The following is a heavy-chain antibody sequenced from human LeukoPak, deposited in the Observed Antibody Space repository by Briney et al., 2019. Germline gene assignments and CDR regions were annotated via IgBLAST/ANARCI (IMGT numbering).Heavy chain of an antibody. CDR2: IYTSGST. CDR3: ARDKGEWLPKYYFDY. J-gene: IGHJ4*02. D-gene: IGHD3-3*01. Sequence: PSETLSLTCTVSGGSISSYYWSWIRQPAGKGLEWIGRIYTSGSTNYNPSLKSRVTMSVDTSKNQFSLKLSSVTAADTAVYYCARDKGEWLPKYYFDYWGQGTLVTVSS. CDR1: GGSISSYY. V-gene: IGHV4-4*07.